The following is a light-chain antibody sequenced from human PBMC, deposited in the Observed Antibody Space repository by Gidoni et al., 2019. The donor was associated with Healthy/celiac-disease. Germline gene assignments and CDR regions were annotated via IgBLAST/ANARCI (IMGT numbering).Light chain of an antibody. CDR2: WAS. V-gene: IGKV4-1*01. CDR1: QSVFYSSNNKNY. CDR3: QQSHRTPYT. J-gene: IGKJ2*01. Sequence: IVMTQSPDSLCVSLGERATINCKASQSVFYSSNNKNYLAWYQQKPGQPPKLLIYWASTRESGVPDRFSGSGSGTDFTLTISSLQAEDVAVYYCQQSHRTPYTFGQGTKLEIK.